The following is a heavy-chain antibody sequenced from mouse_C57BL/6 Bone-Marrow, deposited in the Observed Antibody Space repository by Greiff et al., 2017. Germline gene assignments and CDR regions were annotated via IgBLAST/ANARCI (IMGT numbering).Heavy chain of an antibody. J-gene: IGHJ2*01. CDR2: IDPSDSYT. V-gene: IGHV1-50*01. Sequence: QVQLQQPGAELVKPGASVKLSCKASGYTFTSYWMQWVKQRPGQGLEWIGEIDPSDSYTNYNQKFKGKATLTVDTSSSTAYMQLSSLTSEDSAVYYCARKRGRFDYWGQGTTLTVSS. CDR3: ARKRGRFDY. CDR1: GYTFTSYW. D-gene: IGHD4-1*01.